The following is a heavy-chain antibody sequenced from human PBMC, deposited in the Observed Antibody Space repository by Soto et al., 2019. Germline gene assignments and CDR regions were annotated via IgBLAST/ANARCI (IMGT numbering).Heavy chain of an antibody. CDR1: GYTFSGYF. D-gene: IGHD6-13*01. Sequence: QVQLVQSGADVKKPGASVKVSCKTSGYTFSGYFMHWLRQAPGQGLEWMGWMNPNSGGTDYAQNFQGRVSMTWDTSISTAYMELSRLRSDDTARYYCARGYYISSWRVFDYWGQGTLVTVSS. CDR3: ARGYYISSWRVFDY. J-gene: IGHJ4*02. CDR2: MNPNSGGT. V-gene: IGHV1-2*02.